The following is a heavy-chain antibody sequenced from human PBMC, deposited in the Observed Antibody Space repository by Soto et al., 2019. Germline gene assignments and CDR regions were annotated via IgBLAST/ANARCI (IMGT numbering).Heavy chain of an antibody. CDR2: IYYSGST. CDR3: ARSRGEPPEGFDY. J-gene: IGHJ4*02. CDR1: GGSMSNGGYY. D-gene: IGHD3-16*01. V-gene: IGHV4-39*01. Sequence: QLQLQESGPGLVKPSETLSLTCTVSGGSMSNGGYYWGWIRQPPGKGLEWIGSIYYSGSTYNNPSLMSRLTRSIDTSKTQFSLKVTSVTAADTAVYYCARSRGEPPEGFDYWGQGTLVTVSS.